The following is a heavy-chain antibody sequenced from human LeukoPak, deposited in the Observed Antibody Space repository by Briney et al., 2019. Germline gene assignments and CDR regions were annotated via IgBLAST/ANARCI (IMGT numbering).Heavy chain of an antibody. V-gene: IGHV3-74*01. CDR3: TRDLMDYDVSTGLHHYYMDV. J-gene: IGHJ6*02. Sequence: GGSLRLSWEASGFTFGTYTLNWVRRAQGKGRGWVSVITGDGRNINYADSVRGRFTISRDNAKNTLYLQMNTLRVEDTAVYYCTRDLMDYDVSTGLHHYYMDVWGQGTTVTVSS. D-gene: IGHD3-9*01. CDR2: ITGDGRNI. CDR1: GFTFGTYT.